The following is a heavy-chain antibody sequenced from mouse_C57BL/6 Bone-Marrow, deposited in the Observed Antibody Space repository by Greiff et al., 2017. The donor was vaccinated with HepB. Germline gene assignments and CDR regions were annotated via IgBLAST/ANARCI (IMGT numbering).Heavy chain of an antibody. J-gene: IGHJ4*01. CDR1: GFTFSDYY. D-gene: IGHD2-3*01. CDR3: ARHGVVTPCAMDY. V-gene: IGHV5-12*01. CDR2: ISNGGGST. Sequence: EVKLMESGGGLVQPGGSLKLSCAASGFTFSDYYMYWVRQTPEKRLEWVAYISNGGGSTYYPDTVKGRFTISRDNAKNTLYLQMSRLKSEDTAMYYCARHGVVTPCAMDYWGQGTSVTVSS.